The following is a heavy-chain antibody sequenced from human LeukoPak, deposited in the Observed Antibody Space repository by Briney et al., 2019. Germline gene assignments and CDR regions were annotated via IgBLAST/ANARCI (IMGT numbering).Heavy chain of an antibody. CDR2: ISYDGSNK. V-gene: IGHV3-30*18. J-gene: IGHJ4*02. Sequence: GGSLRLSCAASGFTFSSYGMHWVRQAPGKGLEWVAVISYDGSNKYYADSVKGRFTISRDNSKNTLYLQMNSLRAEDTAVYYCAKLSQSAWGRGYSYGPDYWGQGTLVTVSS. CDR1: GFTFSSYG. CDR3: AKLSQSAWGRGYSYGPDY. D-gene: IGHD5-18*01.